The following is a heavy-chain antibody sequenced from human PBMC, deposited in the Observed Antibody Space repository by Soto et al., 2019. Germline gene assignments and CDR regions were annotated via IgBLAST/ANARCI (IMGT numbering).Heavy chain of an antibody. D-gene: IGHD1-1*01. CDR1: GYIFTAYS. V-gene: IGHV1-2*02. CDR2: INPNSGDT. Sequence: ASVKVSCKASGYIFTAYSMHWVRQAPGQGLEWLGWINPNSGDTIYAQKFQDRVTMTCDTSVSTAYLELSSLSSDDTALYYCAKDFPNTGNYQDFDYWGQGTLVTVSS. J-gene: IGHJ4*02. CDR3: AKDFPNTGNYQDFDY.